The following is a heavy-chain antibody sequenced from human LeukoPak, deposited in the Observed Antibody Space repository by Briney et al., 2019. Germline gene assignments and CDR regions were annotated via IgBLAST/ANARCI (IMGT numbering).Heavy chain of an antibody. V-gene: IGHV1-46*01. CDR1: GYTFTSYY. D-gene: IGHD2-2*01. J-gene: IGHJ6*03. Sequence: GASVKVSCKASGYTFTSYYMHWVRQAPGQGLEWMGIINPSGGSTSYAQKFQGRVTITTDESTSTAYMEPSSLRSEDTAVYYCASASSVVPAAPPGVYYYMDVWGKGTTVTVSS. CDR3: ASASSVVPAAPPGVYYYMDV. CDR2: INPSGGST.